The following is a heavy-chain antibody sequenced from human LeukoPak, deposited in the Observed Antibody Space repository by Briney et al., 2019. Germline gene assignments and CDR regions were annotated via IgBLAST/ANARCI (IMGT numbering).Heavy chain of an antibody. Sequence: PAGSLSLSCEASGFTFSAYAMTRVRQAPGKGLEGVSSIGSDNKPHFSESVKGRFAISRDNSKNTVYLQMNSLRGEDTAVYYCARVGDMEAFDIWGQGTRVTVSS. J-gene: IGHJ3*02. CDR2: IGSDNKP. V-gene: IGHV3-23*05. CDR1: GFTFSAYA. CDR3: ARVGDMEAFDI. D-gene: IGHD1-26*01.